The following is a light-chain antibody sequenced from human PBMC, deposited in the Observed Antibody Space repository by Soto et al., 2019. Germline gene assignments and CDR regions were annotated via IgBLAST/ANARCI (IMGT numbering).Light chain of an antibody. J-gene: IGLJ3*02. Sequence: SYELTQPPSVSVAPVQTARITCGGNNIGSKSVHWYQQKPGQAPVLVVYDYSDRPSGIPERFSGSNSGNTATLTISSVEAGDEADDYFQVWDRSSDNWVFGGGTKLTVL. CDR1: NIGSKS. V-gene: IGLV3-21*02. CDR3: QVWDRSSDNWV. CDR2: DYS.